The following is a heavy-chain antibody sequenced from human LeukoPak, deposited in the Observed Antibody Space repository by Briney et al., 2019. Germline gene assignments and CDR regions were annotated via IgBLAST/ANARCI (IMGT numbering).Heavy chain of an antibody. CDR1: GYSISSGYY. Sequence: SETLSLTCTVSGYSISSGYYWGWIRQPPGKGLEWIGSIYYSGSTYYNPSLKSRVTISVDTSKNQFSLKLSSVTAADTAVYYCARGSWITIFGVVTGDNWFDPWGQGTLVTVSS. CDR3: ARGSWITIFGVVTGDNWFDP. V-gene: IGHV4-38-2*02. J-gene: IGHJ5*02. D-gene: IGHD3-3*01. CDR2: IYYSGST.